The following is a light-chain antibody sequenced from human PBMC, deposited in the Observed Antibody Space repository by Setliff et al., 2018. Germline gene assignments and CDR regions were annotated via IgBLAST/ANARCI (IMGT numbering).Light chain of an antibody. CDR1: SSDVGGYNY. CDR2: DVS. J-gene: IGLJ1*01. Sequence: QSALTQPASVSGSPGQSITISCTGTSSDVGGYNYVSWYQQHPGKAPKLVIYDVSNRPSGVSNRFSGSKSGNTASLTISGLQAEDEADYYCSSYTSSSTGDVFGTGTKVTVL. V-gene: IGLV2-14*01. CDR3: SSYTSSSTGDV.